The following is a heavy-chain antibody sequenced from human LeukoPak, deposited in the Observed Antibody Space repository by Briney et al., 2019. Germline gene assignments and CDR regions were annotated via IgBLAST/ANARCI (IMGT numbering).Heavy chain of an antibody. CDR3: ATILYGANGFDY. D-gene: IGHD4/OR15-4a*01. Sequence: SETLSLTCVVSGGSISSYYWSWIRQPPGKGLEYIGYFHYSGITNYDPSLKSRVTVSVDTSKNHISLKLKSVTAADTAVYHCATILYGANGFDYWGRGTLVTVSS. CDR2: FHYSGIT. V-gene: IGHV4-59*01. J-gene: IGHJ4*02. CDR1: GGSISSYY.